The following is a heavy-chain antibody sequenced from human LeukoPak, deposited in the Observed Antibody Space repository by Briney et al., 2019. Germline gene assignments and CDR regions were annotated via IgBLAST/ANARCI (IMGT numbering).Heavy chain of an antibody. J-gene: IGHJ6*02. CDR2: IYYSGST. D-gene: IGHD3-3*01. V-gene: IGHV4-59*01. CDR3: ARGGVHVYYYGMDV. CDR1: GGSFSGYY. Sequence: SETLSLTCAVYGGSFSGYYWSWIRQPPGKGLEWIGYIYYSGSTNYNPSLKSRVTISVDTSKSQFSLKLSSVTAADTAVYYCARGGVHVYYYGMDVWGQGTTVTVSS.